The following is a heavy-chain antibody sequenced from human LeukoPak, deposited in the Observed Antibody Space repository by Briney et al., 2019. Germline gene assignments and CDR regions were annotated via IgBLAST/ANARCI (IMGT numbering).Heavy chain of an antibody. J-gene: IGHJ4*02. CDR3: ARDYRSGWPNFDY. CDR1: GYTFFRYH. CDR2: LKLYDGSI. Sequence: ASVKVSCKASGYTFFRYHMHWVRQATRQRLEWIGVLKLYDGSISDAQKFKGRVTMTSDTSTSTVYMELSSLRSEDTAVYYCARDYRSGWPNFDYWGQGTLVSVLS. V-gene: IGHV1-46*01. D-gene: IGHD6-19*01.